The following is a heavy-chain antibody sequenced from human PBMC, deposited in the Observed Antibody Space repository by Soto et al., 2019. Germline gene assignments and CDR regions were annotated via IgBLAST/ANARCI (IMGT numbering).Heavy chain of an antibody. CDR1: GFTFSSYA. CDR3: VKEGIAAAGTMSY. Sequence: PGGSLRLSCSASGFTFSSYAMHWVRQAPGKGLEYVSAISSNGGSTYYADSVKGRFTISRDNSKNTLYLQMSSLRAEDTAVYYCVKEGIAAAGTMSYWGQGTLVTVSS. J-gene: IGHJ4*02. CDR2: ISSNGGST. V-gene: IGHV3-64D*08. D-gene: IGHD6-13*01.